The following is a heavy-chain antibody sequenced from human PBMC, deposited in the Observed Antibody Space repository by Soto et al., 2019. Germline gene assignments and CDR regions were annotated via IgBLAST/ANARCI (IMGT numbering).Heavy chain of an antibody. V-gene: IGHV3-23*01. CDR3: AKYGTAAIGFWYFDF. CDR2: ISGSGSRT. D-gene: IGHD3-10*01. Sequence: GGSLRLSCAASGFTFSSYAMSWVRQAPGKGLEWVSAISGSGSRTYYADSVKGRFTISRDNSKNTLYLQMNSLRAEDTAVYYCAKYGTAAIGFWYFDFWGRGTLVTVSS. J-gene: IGHJ2*01. CDR1: GFTFSSYA.